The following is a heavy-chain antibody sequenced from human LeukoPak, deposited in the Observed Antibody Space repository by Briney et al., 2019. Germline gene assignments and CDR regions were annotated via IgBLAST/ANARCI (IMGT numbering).Heavy chain of an antibody. V-gene: IGHV3-30-3*01. J-gene: IGHJ4*02. Sequence: GGSLRLSCAASGFTFSSYAMHRVRQAPGKGLEWVAVISYDGSNKYYADSVKGRFTISRDNSKNTLYLQMNGLRAEDTAVYYCARGPPITIFGVVISYYFDYWGQGTLVTVSS. D-gene: IGHD3-3*01. CDR2: ISYDGSNK. CDR3: ARGPPITIFGVVISYYFDY. CDR1: GFTFSSYA.